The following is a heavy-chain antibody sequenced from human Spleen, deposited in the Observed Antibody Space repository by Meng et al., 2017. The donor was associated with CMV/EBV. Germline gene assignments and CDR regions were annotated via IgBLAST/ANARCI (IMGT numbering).Heavy chain of an antibody. V-gene: IGHV3-74*03. D-gene: IGHD3-10*01. CDR3: TADHGSGRYS. Sequence: EVQLLESGGDFVQPGGSLRLSCAASGFIFNTYWMHWVRQAPGKGLLWVSRINPDGRSTTYAESVKGRFTISRDNAKNTLYLQMNSLRDEDTAVYYCTADHGSGRYSWGQGTLVTVSS. CDR2: INPDGRST. CDR1: GFIFNTYW. J-gene: IGHJ5*02.